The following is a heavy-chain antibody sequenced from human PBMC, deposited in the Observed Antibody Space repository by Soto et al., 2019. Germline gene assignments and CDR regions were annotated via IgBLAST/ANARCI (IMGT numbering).Heavy chain of an antibody. Sequence: ASVKVSCKASGYTFTGYGFSWVRQAPGHGLEWMGWISVYNSNTNYAKKYQGRDTMTADTSTSTTYMELRSLRSDDTAVYFSARDDPGDSLYTFSHFGLDGWGRGTTVTVTS. D-gene: IGHD3-16*01. J-gene: IGHJ6*01. CDR1: GYTFTGYG. CDR3: ARDDPGDSLYTFSHFGLDG. V-gene: IGHV1-18*01. CDR2: ISVYNSNT.